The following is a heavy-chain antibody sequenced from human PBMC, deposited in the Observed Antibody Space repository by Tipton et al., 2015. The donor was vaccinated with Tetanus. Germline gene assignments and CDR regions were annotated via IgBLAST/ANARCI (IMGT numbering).Heavy chain of an antibody. CDR1: GFTFRFYA. V-gene: IGHV3-23*01. Sequence: SLRLSCAASGFTFRFYAMSWVRQAPGKGLEWVSDISGSGGSTYYADSVKGRFTIFRDNSKNTLSLQMNSLRADDTAVYYCAKVLGTYCSGGTCYSDFWGQGTLVTVSS. CDR2: ISGSGGST. CDR3: AKVLGTYCSGGTCYSDF. D-gene: IGHD2-15*01. J-gene: IGHJ4*02.